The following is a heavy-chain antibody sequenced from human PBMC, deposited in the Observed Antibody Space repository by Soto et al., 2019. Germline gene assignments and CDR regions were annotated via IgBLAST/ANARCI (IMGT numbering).Heavy chain of an antibody. J-gene: IGHJ6*04. Sequence: GESLKISCEVSGYIFTSYWIGWVRQMPGKGLEWMAIVFPGNSDTIYSPSFRGQVTISADKSISTAYLQWNSLQASDTAIYYCAIHTVYAMDAWGKGTTVTVSS. CDR1: GYIFTSYW. CDR3: AIHTVYAMDA. V-gene: IGHV5-51*01. CDR2: VFPGNSDT.